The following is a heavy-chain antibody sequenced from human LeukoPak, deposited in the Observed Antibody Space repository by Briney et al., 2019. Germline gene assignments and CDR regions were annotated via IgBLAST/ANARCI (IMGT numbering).Heavy chain of an antibody. D-gene: IGHD3-10*01. J-gene: IGHJ4*02. Sequence: ASETLSLTCTVSGGSISSYYWSWIRQPPGKELEWIGYIYYSGTTSYNPSLKSRVTISVDTSKNQFSLKLSSVTAADTAVYYCARHGSYRSGSYSFDFWGQGTLVTVSS. CDR3: ARHGSYRSGSYSFDF. CDR1: GGSISSYY. V-gene: IGHV4-59*08. CDR2: IYYSGTT.